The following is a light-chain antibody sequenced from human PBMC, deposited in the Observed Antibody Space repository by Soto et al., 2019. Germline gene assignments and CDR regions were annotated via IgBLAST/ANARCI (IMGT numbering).Light chain of an antibody. CDR1: QSVRGSK. CDR2: GAS. V-gene: IGKV3-20*01. CDR3: QRYDSFRT. Sequence: EIVMTQSPATLSVSPGERVTLSCRASQSVRGSKVAWYQQKPGEAPRLLIYGASNRATGIPDRFSGSGSGTDFTLTITRLEPEDFAMYYCQRYDSFRTFGQGTKVDIK. J-gene: IGKJ1*01.